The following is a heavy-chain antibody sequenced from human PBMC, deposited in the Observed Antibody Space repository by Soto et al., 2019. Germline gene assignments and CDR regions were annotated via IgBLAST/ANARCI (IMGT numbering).Heavy chain of an antibody. CDR1: GFTFSSYE. CDR2: ISSSGSTI. V-gene: IGHV3-48*03. J-gene: IGHJ6*02. CDR3: AREQGYCSGGSCLISGMDV. D-gene: IGHD2-15*01. Sequence: EVQLVESGGGLVQPGGSLRLSCAASGFTFSSYEMNCVRQAPGKGLEWGSYISSSGSTIYYADSVKGRFTISRDNAKNSLYLQRNGLRAEDTAVYYCAREQGYCSGGSCLISGMDVWGQGTTVTVSS.